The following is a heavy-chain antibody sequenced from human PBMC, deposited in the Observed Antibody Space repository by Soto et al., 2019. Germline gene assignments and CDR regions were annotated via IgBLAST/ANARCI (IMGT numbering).Heavy chain of an antibody. CDR1: GFTFSSHG. D-gene: IGHD3-10*01. CDR3: ARDMISMFRGADACDI. J-gene: IGHJ3*02. CDR2: IWNDGSKR. V-gene: IGHV3-33*01. Sequence: QVQLVESGGGVVQPERSLRLSCVASGFTFSSHGMHWVRQAPGKGLEWVAVIWNDGSKRYYADSVQGRFTISRDNSKNTSYVQTNSLRDEDTAVYCCARDMISMFRGADACDIWGQGTMVTVSS.